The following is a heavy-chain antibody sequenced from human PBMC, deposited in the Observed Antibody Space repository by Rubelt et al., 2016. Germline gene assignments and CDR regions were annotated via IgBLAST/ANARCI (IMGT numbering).Heavy chain of an antibody. Sequence: QVQLVQSGAEVKKPGASVKVSCQVSGYTLTDLSMHWVRQAPGKGLGWTGGFDTEDGETIYAQKYQGRVTMTEDTSTDTAYMELSSLRAEDTAVYYCATRTVGVIGPHAFDIWGQGTMVTVSS. D-gene: IGHD3-10*01. CDR1: GYTLTDLS. V-gene: IGHV1-24*01. CDR2: FDTEDGET. J-gene: IGHJ3*02. CDR3: ATRTVGVIGPHAFDI.